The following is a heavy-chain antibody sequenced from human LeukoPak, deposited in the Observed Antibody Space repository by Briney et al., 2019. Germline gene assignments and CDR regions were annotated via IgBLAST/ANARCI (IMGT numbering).Heavy chain of an antibody. Sequence: GGPLRLSCAVSGFTFSTYAMHWVRQAPGKGLEWVALISYDGSDKYYADAVKGRFTISRDNSRNTLYLQMNSLRAEDTAVYYCAKDPRVPLYYGSGSYYDSWDQGTLVTVSS. CDR1: GFTFSTYA. D-gene: IGHD3-10*01. CDR3: AKDPRVPLYYGSGSYYDS. J-gene: IGHJ5*02. CDR2: ISYDGSDK. V-gene: IGHV3-30*18.